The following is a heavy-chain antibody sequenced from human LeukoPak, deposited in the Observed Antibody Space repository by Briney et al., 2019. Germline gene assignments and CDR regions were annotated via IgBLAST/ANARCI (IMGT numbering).Heavy chain of an antibody. CDR3: ATATTSGWYFHY. Sequence: SETLSLTCTVSGDSINSYYWSWVRQPPGKGLEGIGYIYYSGITNYNPSLKSRVTISVDTSKNQFSLKLNSVTAADTAVYYCATATTSGWYFHYWGQGTLVTVSS. D-gene: IGHD6-19*01. J-gene: IGHJ4*02. V-gene: IGHV4-59*08. CDR1: GDSINSYY. CDR2: IYYSGIT.